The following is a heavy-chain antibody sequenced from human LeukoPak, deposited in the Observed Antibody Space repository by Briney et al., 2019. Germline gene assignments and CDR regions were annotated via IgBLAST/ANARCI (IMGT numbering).Heavy chain of an antibody. Sequence: SETLSLTCTVSGGSISSSSYYWGWIRQPPGKGLEWIGSIYYSGSTYYNPSLKSRVTISVDTSKNQFSLKLSPVTAADTAVYYCARHKAPYTGDYAFDYWGQGTLVTVSS. V-gene: IGHV4-39*01. CDR2: IYYSGST. J-gene: IGHJ4*02. CDR3: ARHKAPYTGDYAFDY. D-gene: IGHD4-17*01. CDR1: GGSISSSSYY.